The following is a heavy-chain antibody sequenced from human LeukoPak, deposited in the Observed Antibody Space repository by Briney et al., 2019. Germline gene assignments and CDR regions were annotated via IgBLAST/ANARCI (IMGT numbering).Heavy chain of an antibody. Sequence: GGSLRLSCAGSGCTFSSSAMTWVRQAPGKGLEWVSVIYSGGSTFYADSVKGRFTISRDNSKNTLYLQMNSLRAEDTAVYYCASDSYSPEYFQHWGQGTLVTVSS. J-gene: IGHJ1*01. CDR2: IYSGGST. V-gene: IGHV3-66*01. CDR3: ASDSYSPEYFQH. D-gene: IGHD2-15*01. CDR1: GCTFSSSA.